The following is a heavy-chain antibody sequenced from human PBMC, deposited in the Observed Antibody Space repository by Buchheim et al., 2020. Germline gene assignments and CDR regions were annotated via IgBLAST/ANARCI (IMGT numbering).Heavy chain of an antibody. D-gene: IGHD4-11*01. CDR3: AGHDYSDYLDY. Sequence: QVQLQESGPGLVKPSETLSLTCTVSGGSISSYYWSWIRQPPGKGLEWIGYIYYSGSTNYNPSLKSRVTISVDTSKNQFSLKLSSVTAADTAVYYCAGHDYSDYLDYWGQGTL. V-gene: IGHV4-59*01. J-gene: IGHJ4*02. CDR2: IYYSGST. CDR1: GGSISSYY.